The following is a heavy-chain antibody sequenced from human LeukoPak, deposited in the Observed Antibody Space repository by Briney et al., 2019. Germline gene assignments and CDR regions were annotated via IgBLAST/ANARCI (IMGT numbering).Heavy chain of an antibody. CDR1: GGSISSYY. V-gene: IGHV4-59*01. D-gene: IGHD3-16*02. J-gene: IGHJ4*02. Sequence: PSETLSLTCTVPGGSISSYYWSWIRQPPGKGLEWIGYIYYSGSTNYNPSLKSRVTISVDTSKNQFYLKLSSVTAADTAVYYCARGGSYRSFDYWGQGTLVTVSS. CDR3: ARGGSYRSFDY. CDR2: IYYSGST.